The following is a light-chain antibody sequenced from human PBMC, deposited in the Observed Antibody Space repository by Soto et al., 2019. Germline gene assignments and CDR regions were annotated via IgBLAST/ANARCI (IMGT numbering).Light chain of an antibody. J-gene: IGLJ1*01. Sequence: ALTQPASVYGSPGQSITIACTGTISDVGSHNLVSWYQQHPDKAPKLIIYEVNERPSGVSSRFSGSKSGNTASMTVSGLQPDDEADYHCCSVAGSNPFTYVFGEGTKVTVL. CDR1: ISDVGSHNL. V-gene: IGLV2-23*02. CDR3: CSVAGSNPFTYV. CDR2: EVN.